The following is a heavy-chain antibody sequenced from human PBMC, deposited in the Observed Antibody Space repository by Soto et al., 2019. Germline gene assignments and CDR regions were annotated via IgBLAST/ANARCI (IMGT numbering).Heavy chain of an antibody. J-gene: IGHJ5*02. V-gene: IGHV1-3*01. CDR3: ARDYYQKDTAMVNWFDP. CDR1: GYTFTSYA. CDR2: INAGNGNT. D-gene: IGHD5-18*01. Sequence: ASVKVSCKASGYTFTSYAMHWVRQAPGQRLEWMGWINAGNGNTKYSQKFQGRVTITRDTSASTAYMELSSLRSEDTAVYYCARDYYQKDTAMVNWFDPWGQGTLVTVSS.